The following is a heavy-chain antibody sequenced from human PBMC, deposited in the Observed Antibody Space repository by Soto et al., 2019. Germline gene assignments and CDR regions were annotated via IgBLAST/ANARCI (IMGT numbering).Heavy chain of an antibody. CDR1: GFTLSSYE. Sequence: GGSLRLSCAASGFTLSSYEMNWVRQAPGKGLEWVSYISSSGSTIYYADSVKGRFTISRDNAKNSLYLQMNSLRAEDTAVYYCASHFIAVAGTDYWGQGTLVTVSS. CDR3: ASHFIAVAGTDY. V-gene: IGHV3-48*03. CDR2: ISSSGSTI. D-gene: IGHD6-19*01. J-gene: IGHJ4*02.